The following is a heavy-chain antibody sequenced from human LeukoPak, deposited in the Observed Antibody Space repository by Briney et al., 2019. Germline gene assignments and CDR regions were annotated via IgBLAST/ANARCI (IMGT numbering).Heavy chain of an antibody. CDR3: ARGHGSGEDSAFDI. CDR1: GYTFTNYG. CDR2: IIPILGIA. D-gene: IGHD3-10*01. J-gene: IGHJ3*02. V-gene: IGHV1-69*04. Sequence: SVKVSCKASGYTFTNYGISWVRQAPGQGLEWMGRIIPILGIANYAQKFQGRVTITADESTSTAYIELSSLRSEDTAVYYCARGHGSGEDSAFDIWGQGTMVTVSS.